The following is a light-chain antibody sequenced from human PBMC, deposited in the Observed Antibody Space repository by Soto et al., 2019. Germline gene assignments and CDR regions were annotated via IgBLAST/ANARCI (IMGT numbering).Light chain of an antibody. Sequence: QSALTQPPSASGSPGQSVTISCTGTSSDVGGYNYVSWYQQHPGKAPKLMIYDVSKRPSGVPDRFSGSKSGNTASLTVSGLQAEDEADYYCSSYAGNNNFLYVFGTGTKLTVL. CDR1: SSDVGGYNY. CDR3: SSYAGNNNFLYV. CDR2: DVS. V-gene: IGLV2-8*01. J-gene: IGLJ1*01.